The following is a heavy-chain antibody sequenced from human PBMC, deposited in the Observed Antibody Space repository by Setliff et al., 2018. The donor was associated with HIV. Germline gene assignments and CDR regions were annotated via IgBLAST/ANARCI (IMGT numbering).Heavy chain of an antibody. Sequence: PGGSLRLSCAASGFVFSDFWMSWARQAPGKGLEWVANINDDGNKKYYGASVKGRFTVSRDNAKKSLYLQMNSLRDEDTAVYFCARGLERTNALFGVLSIWLDTWGQGTLVTVSS. J-gene: IGHJ5*02. V-gene: IGHV3-7*03. CDR3: ARGLERTNALFGVLSIWLDT. D-gene: IGHD3-3*01. CDR1: GFVFSDFW. CDR2: INDDGNKK.